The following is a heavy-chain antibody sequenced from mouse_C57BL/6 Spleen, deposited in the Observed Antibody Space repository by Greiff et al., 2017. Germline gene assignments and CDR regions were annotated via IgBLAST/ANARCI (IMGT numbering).Heavy chain of an antibody. CDR1: GYTFTDYE. J-gene: IGHJ2*01. D-gene: IGHD4-1*01. V-gene: IGHV1-15*01. Sequence: QVHVKQSGAELVRPGASVTLSCKASGYTFTDYEMHWVKQTPVHGLEWIGAIDPETGGTAYNQKFKGKAILTADKSSSTAYMELRSLTSEDSAVYYCTRRNWDPHYFDYWGQGTTLTVSS. CDR3: TRRNWDPHYFDY. CDR2: IDPETGGT.